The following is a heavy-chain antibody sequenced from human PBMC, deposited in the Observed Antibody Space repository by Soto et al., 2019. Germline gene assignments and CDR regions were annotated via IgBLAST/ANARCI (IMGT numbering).Heavy chain of an antibody. J-gene: IGHJ4*02. CDR2: IKSKTDGGTT. D-gene: IGHD3-9*01. Sequence: GGSLRLSCAASGFTFSNAWMSWVRQAPGKGLEWVGRIKSKTDGGTTDYAAPVKGRFTISRDDSKNTLYLQMNSLKTEDTAVYYCTTDFFYDILTGYNLNDYWGQGTLVTVSS. CDR3: TTDFFYDILTGYNLNDY. V-gene: IGHV3-15*01. CDR1: GFTFSNAW.